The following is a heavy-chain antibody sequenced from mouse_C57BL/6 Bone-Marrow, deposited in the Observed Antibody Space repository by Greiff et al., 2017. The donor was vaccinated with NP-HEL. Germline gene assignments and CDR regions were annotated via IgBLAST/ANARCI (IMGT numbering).Heavy chain of an antibody. CDR3: APRYGYLFAY. D-gene: IGHD2-2*01. CDR1: GYTFTSYW. Sequence: QVQLKQPGAELVKPGASVKLSCKASGYTFTSYWMHWVKQRPGQGLAWIGMIHPNSGSTNYNEKFKSKATLTVDKSSSTAYMQLSSLTSEDSAVYYCAPRYGYLFAYWGQGTLVTVSA. CDR2: IHPNSGST. J-gene: IGHJ3*01. V-gene: IGHV1-64*01.